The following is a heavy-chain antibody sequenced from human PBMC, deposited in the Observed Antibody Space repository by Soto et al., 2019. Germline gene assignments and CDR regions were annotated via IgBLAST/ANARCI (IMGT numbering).Heavy chain of an antibody. J-gene: IGHJ4*02. V-gene: IGHV3-23*05. CDR3: TICRVPDGIYSFDY. Sequence: GGSLRLSCAASGFTFSSYSMNWVRQAPGRGLEWVAFIDRSSTTRDYRESVKGRFTISKDKSMNTLYLQMNSLRVEDAAVYFCTICRVPDGIYSFDYWGEAALDTVSS. CDR1: GFTFSSYS. D-gene: IGHD2-15*01. CDR2: IDRSSTTR.